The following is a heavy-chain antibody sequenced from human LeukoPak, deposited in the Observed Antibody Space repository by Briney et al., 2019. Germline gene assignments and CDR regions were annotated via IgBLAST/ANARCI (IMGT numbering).Heavy chain of an antibody. J-gene: IGHJ4*02. Sequence: GGSLRLSCAASGFTFSSYAMSWVRQAPGKGLEWVSAISGSGGSTYYADSVKGRFTISRDNSKNTLYLQMNSLRAEDTAVYYCAKGGSYYDFWSGYYNFDYWGQGTLVTVSS. CDR3: AKGGSYYDFWSGYYNFDY. CDR1: GFTFSSYA. CDR2: ISGSGGST. D-gene: IGHD3-3*01. V-gene: IGHV3-23*01.